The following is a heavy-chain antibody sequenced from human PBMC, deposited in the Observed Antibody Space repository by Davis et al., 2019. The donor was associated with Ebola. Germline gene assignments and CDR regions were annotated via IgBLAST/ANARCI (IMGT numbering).Heavy chain of an antibody. CDR3: ARYYDFWSGYYFDY. CDR1: GYTFTSYA. CDR2: INAGNGNT. J-gene: IGHJ4*02. D-gene: IGHD3-3*01. Sequence: ASAKVSCKASGYTFTSYAMHWVRQAPGQRLEWMGWINAGNGNTKYSQKFQGRVTITRDTSASTAYMELSSLRSEDTAVYYCARYYDFWSGYYFDYWGQGTLVTVSS. V-gene: IGHV1-3*01.